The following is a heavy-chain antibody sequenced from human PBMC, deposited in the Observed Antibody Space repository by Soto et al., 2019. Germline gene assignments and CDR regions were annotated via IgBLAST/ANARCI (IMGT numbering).Heavy chain of an antibody. J-gene: IGHJ3*02. CDR3: ARYGSGSYI. CDR2: INHSGST. CDR1: GGSFSGYY. Sequence: TSETLSLTCAVYGGSFSGYYWSWIRQPPGKGLEWIGEINHSGSTNYNPSLKSRVTISVDTSKNQFSLKLSSVTAADTAVYYCARYGSGSYIWGQGTMVTVSS. V-gene: IGHV4-34*01. D-gene: IGHD3-10*01.